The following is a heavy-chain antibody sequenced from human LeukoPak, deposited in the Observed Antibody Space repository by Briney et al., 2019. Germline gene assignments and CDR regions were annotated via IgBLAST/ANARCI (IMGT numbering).Heavy chain of an antibody. D-gene: IGHD6-19*01. CDR3: AKDRNAATYSSGWVNFDY. V-gene: IGHV3-30*18. CDR2: ISYDGSNR. J-gene: IGHJ4*02. CDR1: GFTFSSYG. Sequence: GGSLRLSCAASGFTFSSYGMHWVRQAPGKGLEWVAVISYDGSNRYYADSVKGRFTISRDNSKNTLYLQMNSLRAEDTAVYYCAKDRNAATYSSGWVNFDYWGQGTLVTVSS.